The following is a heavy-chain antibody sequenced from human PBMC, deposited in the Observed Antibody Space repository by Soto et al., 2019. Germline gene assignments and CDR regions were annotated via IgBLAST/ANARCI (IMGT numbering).Heavy chain of an antibody. V-gene: IGHV1-69*02. D-gene: IGHD2-15*01. CDR1: GGTFSSYT. CDR3: ARLSGGGGRVY. J-gene: IGHJ4*02. CDR2: IIPILGIA. Sequence: QVQLVKSGAEVKKPGSSVKVSCKASGGTFSSYTISWVRQAPGQGLEWMGRIIPILGIANYAQKFQGRVTITADKSTSTAYMELSSLRSEDTDVYYCARLSGGGGRVYWGQGTLVTVSS.